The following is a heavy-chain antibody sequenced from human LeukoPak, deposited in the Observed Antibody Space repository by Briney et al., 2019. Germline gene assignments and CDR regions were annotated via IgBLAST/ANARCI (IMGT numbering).Heavy chain of an antibody. CDR2: IIPIFGTA. V-gene: IGHV1-69*05. D-gene: IGHD1-7*01. CDR3: ARGMGYNWNSY. CDR1: GATFSSYA. Sequence: APVKLSCKASGATFSSYAISWGRQAPGQGLEWVGGIIPIFGTANYAQKFQGRVTITTDESTSTAYMELSSLRSEDTAVYYCARGMGYNWNSYWGQGTLVTVSS. J-gene: IGHJ4*02.